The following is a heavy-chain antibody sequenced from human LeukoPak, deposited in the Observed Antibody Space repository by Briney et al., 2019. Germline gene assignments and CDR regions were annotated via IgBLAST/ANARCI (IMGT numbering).Heavy chain of an antibody. D-gene: IGHD2-15*01. J-gene: IGHJ4*02. CDR1: GFTFSSYS. CDR2: ISSSSSYI. Sequence: GGSLRLSCAASGFTFSSYSMNGVRQAPGKGLEWVSSISSSSSYIYYADSVKGRFTISRDNAKNSLYLQMNSLRAEDTAVYYCARGMVYCSGGSCFDYWGQGTLVTVSS. CDR3: ARGMVYCSGGSCFDY. V-gene: IGHV3-21*01.